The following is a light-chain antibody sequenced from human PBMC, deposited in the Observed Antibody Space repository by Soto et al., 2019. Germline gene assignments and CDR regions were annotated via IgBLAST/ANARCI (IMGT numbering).Light chain of an antibody. CDR2: GAS. CDR3: QQYSSSPLT. V-gene: IGKV3-20*01. CDR1: QSVRSSH. Sequence: EIVLTQSPGTLSLSPGERATLSCRASQSVRSSHLAWYQQKPGQAPRLLIYGASSRATGIPDKFSCSGSGTDFTLTISRLEPEDFAVYHCQQYSSSPLTFGGGTKVEIK. J-gene: IGKJ4*01.